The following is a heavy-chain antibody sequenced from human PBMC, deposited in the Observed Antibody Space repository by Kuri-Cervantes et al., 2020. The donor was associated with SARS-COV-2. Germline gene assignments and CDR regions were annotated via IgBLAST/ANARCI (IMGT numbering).Heavy chain of an antibody. Sequence: ASVKVSCKASGYTFTSYGISWVRQAPGQGLEWMGWISAYNGNTNYAQKLQGRVTMTTDTSTSTAYMELRSLRSDDTAVYYCASGLGVGVLPPLWYFFDYWGQGTLVTVSS. CDR3: ASGLGVGVLPPLWYFFDY. V-gene: IGHV1-18*01. CDR1: GYTFTSYG. D-gene: IGHD3-10*01. J-gene: IGHJ4*02. CDR2: ISAYNGNT.